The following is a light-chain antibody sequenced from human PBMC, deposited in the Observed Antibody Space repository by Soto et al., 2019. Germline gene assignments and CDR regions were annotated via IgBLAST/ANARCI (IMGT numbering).Light chain of an antibody. J-gene: IGKJ1*01. CDR3: QQYGSSQS. Sequence: EIALTQSPGTLSLSPGARATLSCRASQSVSSSYLAWYQQKPGQAPRLLIYGASSRATGIPDRFSGSGSGTDFTLTISRLEPEDFAVYYCQQYGSSQSFGQGTKLEIK. CDR2: GAS. CDR1: QSVSSSY. V-gene: IGKV3-20*01.